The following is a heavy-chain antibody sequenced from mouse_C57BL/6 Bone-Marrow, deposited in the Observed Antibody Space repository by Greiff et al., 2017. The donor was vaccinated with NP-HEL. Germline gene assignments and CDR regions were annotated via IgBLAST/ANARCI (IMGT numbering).Heavy chain of an antibody. CDR2: IDPNSGGT. D-gene: IGHD1-1*01. V-gene: IGHV1-72*01. Sequence: QVQLKQPGAELVKPGASVKLSCKASGYTFTSYLMHWVKQRPGRGLEWIGRIDPNSGGTKYNEKFKSKTTLTVDKPSSTAYIQLNSLTSEDSSVYYCARYYYGSSSFDYWGQGTTLTVSS. CDR1: GYTFTSYL. J-gene: IGHJ2*01. CDR3: ARYYYGSSSFDY.